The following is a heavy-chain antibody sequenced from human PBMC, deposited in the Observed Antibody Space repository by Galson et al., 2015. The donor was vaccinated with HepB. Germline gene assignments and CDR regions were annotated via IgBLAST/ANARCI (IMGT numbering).Heavy chain of an antibody. CDR1: GFTFDDYT. Sequence: SLRLSCAASGFTFDDYTMHWDRQAPGKGPEWVSLISWDGGSTYYADSVKGRFTISRDNSKNSLYLQMNSLRTEDTALYYCAKGTIFGVPIYGGSYFDYWGQGTLVTVSS. D-gene: IGHD3-3*01. J-gene: IGHJ4*02. CDR2: ISWDGGST. CDR3: AKGTIFGVPIYGGSYFDY. V-gene: IGHV3-43*01.